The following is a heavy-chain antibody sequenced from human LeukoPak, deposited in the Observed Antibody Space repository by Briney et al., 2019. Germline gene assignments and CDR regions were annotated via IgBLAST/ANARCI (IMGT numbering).Heavy chain of an antibody. CDR2: IYHNGRT. V-gene: IGHV4-39*07. J-gene: IGHJ4*02. Sequence: SETLSLTCFVSGGSISNTNYYWAWIRQPPGKGLEYIGSIYHNGRTYYKPSLTRRVTMSVDTSKRQFSLKLSSVTAAETAVYYCAREWQYQFDYWGQGTLVTVSS. D-gene: IGHD4-11*01. CDR1: GGSISNTNYY. CDR3: AREWQYQFDY.